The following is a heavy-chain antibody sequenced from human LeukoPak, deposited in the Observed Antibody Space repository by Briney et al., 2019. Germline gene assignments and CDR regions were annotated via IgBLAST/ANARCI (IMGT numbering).Heavy chain of an antibody. CDR1: GFTFSSYW. CDR2: IKKDGSEK. Sequence: GGSLRLSCAASGFTFSSYWMSWVRQAPGKGLEWVANIKKDGSEKYYVDSVKGRFTISRDNAKTSLYLQMNSLKTEDTAVYYCTRAEPYYYYYMDVWGKGTTVTISS. D-gene: IGHD1-14*01. J-gene: IGHJ6*03. CDR3: TRAEPYYYYYMDV. V-gene: IGHV3-7*03.